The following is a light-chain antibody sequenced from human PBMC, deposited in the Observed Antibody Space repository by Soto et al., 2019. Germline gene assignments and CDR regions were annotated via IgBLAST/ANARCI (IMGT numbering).Light chain of an antibody. CDR2: AAS. CDR3: QQSYSTPLA. CDR1: QSISSY. V-gene: IGKV1-39*01. Sequence: DIQMTQSPSSLSASVGDRVTITCRASQSISSYLNWYQQKPGKAPKLLIYAASSLQSGVPSRFSGSGSGTEFTITISSLQLEDFATYYCQQSYSTPLAFGGGNKVEIK. J-gene: IGKJ4*01.